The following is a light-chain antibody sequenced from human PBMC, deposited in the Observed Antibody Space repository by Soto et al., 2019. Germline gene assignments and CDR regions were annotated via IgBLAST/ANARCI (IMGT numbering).Light chain of an antibody. CDR3: YSYAGRNIWV. V-gene: IGLV2-8*02. J-gene: IGLJ3*02. CDR2: GVT. CDR1: GSDIGAYNF. Sequence: QSALAQPPSASRSPGQSVTISCTGSGSDIGAYNFVSWYQQHPGKAPKLMIFGVTERPSGVPDRFSGSKSGNTASLTVSGLQADEEAVYYCYSYAGRNIWVFGGGTKLTVL.